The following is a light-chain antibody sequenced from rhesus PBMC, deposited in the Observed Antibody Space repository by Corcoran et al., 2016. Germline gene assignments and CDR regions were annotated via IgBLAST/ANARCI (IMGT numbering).Light chain of an antibody. CDR1: QSVSSR. CDR2: DSS. Sequence: EIVMTQSPATLSLSPGERATLSCRASQSVSSRLVWYQQKPGQAPRLLIYDSSRRATGIPDRFSGSGSGTEFALTISSLQPEDFATYYWQQGYNTPYSFGQGTKVEIK. J-gene: IGKJ2*01. CDR3: QQGYNTPYS. V-gene: IGKV3-42*02.